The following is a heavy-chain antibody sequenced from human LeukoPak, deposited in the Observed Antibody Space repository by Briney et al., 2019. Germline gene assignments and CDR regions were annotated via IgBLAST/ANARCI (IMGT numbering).Heavy chain of an antibody. Sequence: ASVKVSCKASGYTFTSYYMHWVRQAPGQGLEWMGIINPSGGSTSYAQKFQGRVTMTRDTSTSTVYMKLSSLRSEDTAVYYCARDGADDAFDIWGQGTMVTVSS. CDR1: GYTFTSYY. CDR3: ARDGADDAFDI. CDR2: INPSGGST. J-gene: IGHJ3*02. D-gene: IGHD3-16*01. V-gene: IGHV1-46*01.